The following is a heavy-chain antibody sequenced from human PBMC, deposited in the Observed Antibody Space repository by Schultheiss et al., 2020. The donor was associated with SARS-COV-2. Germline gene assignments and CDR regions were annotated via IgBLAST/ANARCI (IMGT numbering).Heavy chain of an antibody. CDR1: GYTFTGYY. J-gene: IGHJ5*02. Sequence: ASVKVSCKASGYTFTGYYMHWVRQAPGQGLEWMGWINPNSGGTNYAQKFQGRVTMTRDTSTSTVYMELSSLRSEDTAVYYCARQERYGANWFDPWGQGTLVTVSS. D-gene: IGHD1-26*01. V-gene: IGHV1-2*02. CDR3: ARQERYGANWFDP. CDR2: INPNSGGT.